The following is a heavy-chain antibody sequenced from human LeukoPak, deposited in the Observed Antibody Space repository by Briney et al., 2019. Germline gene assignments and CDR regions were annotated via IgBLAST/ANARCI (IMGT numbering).Heavy chain of an antibody. CDR2: ISGSDGST. D-gene: IGHD2-15*01. Sequence: GGSLRLSCTASGFTFSKYAVSWVRQAPGKGLEWVSTISGSDGSTYYADSVKGRFTISRDNSKNTLYLQMNSLRVEDTAIYYCAEGRGYCTGGSCYSDYWGQGTLVTVSS. CDR1: GFTFSKYA. J-gene: IGHJ4*02. V-gene: IGHV3-23*01. CDR3: AEGRGYCTGGSCYSDY.